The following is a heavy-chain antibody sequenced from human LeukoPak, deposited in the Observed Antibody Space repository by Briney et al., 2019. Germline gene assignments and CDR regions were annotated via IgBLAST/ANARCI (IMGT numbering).Heavy chain of an antibody. Sequence: PSETLSLTCTVSGGSISSSSYYWGWIRQPPGKGLEWIGSIYYSGSTYYNPSLKSRVTISVDTSKNQFSLKLSSVTAADTAVYYCARHDGGISSWYYYNRRGDYGMDVWGQGTTVTVSS. D-gene: IGHD6-13*01. V-gene: IGHV4-39*01. CDR1: GGSISSSSYY. CDR3: ARHDGGISSWYYYNRRGDYGMDV. CDR2: IYYSGST. J-gene: IGHJ6*02.